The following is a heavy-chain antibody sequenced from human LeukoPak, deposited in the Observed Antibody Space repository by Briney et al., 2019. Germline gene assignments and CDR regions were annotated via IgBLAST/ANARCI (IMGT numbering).Heavy chain of an antibody. CDR2: ISYDGSNK. CDR1: GFTFSSYG. V-gene: IGHV3-30*18. CDR3: AKPPQSGSGTEYFQH. Sequence: GGSLRLSCAASGFTFSSYGMHWVRQAPGRGLEWVAVISYDGSNKFYADSVKGRFTISRDSSKNTLYLQMNSLTADDTAVYYCAKPPQSGSGTEYFQHWGQGTLVTVSS. J-gene: IGHJ1*01. D-gene: IGHD1-26*01.